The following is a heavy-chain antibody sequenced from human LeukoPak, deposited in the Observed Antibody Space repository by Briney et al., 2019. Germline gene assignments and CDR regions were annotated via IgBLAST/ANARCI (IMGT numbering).Heavy chain of an antibody. V-gene: IGHV3-74*01. CDR1: GFTFSRYW. J-gene: IGHJ4*02. D-gene: IGHD5-12*01. CDR2: IDEYGTTI. Sequence: GGSLRLSCAASGFTFSRYWMHWVRQAPGKGLVWVSRIDEYGTTINYADSVKGRFTIPRNNAGDTLFLQMNSLRAEGTGVYYCATDLSGRQGYWGQGTLVTVSS. CDR3: ATDLSGRQGY.